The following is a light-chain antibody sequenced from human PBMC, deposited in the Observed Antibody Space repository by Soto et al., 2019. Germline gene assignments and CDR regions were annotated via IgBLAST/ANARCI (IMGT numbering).Light chain of an antibody. CDR2: EVS. J-gene: IGLJ1*01. CDR3: SSYGGSNNFYV. V-gene: IGLV2-8*01. CDR1: SSDVGAYNY. Sequence: QSALTQPASVSGPPGQSITISCTGTSSDVGAYNYVSWYQQHPGKAPKLMIYEVSNRPSGVPDRFSGSKSGNTASLTVSGLQAEDEADYYCSSYGGSNNFYVFGTGTKVTVL.